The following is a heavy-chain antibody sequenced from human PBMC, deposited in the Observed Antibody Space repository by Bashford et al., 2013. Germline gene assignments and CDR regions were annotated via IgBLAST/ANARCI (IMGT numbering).Heavy chain of an antibody. CDR1: GYTFTSYD. CDR2: MNPNSGNT. CDR3: ARDEDIDIAVAGYDAFDI. J-gene: IGHJ3*02. Sequence: ASVKVSCKASGYTFTSYDINWVRQATGQGLEWMGWMNPNSGNTGYAQKFQGRVTMTRNTSISTAYMELSSLRSEDTAVYYCARDEDIDIAVAGYDAFDIWAKGQWSPSPQ. V-gene: IGHV1-8*01. D-gene: IGHD6-19*01.